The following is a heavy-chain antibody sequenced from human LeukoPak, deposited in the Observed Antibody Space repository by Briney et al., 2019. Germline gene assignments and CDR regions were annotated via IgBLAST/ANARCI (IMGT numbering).Heavy chain of an antibody. D-gene: IGHD6-6*01. Sequence: PGGSLRLSCAASGFTFSSYWMHWVRQAPGKGLVWVSRINSDGSTTNYADSVKGRSTISRDNAKNTLSLQMNSLTAEDTAVYYCAGDELEEAFDIWGQGTMVTVSS. J-gene: IGHJ3*02. CDR3: AGDELEEAFDI. CDR2: INSDGSTT. CDR1: GFTFSSYW. V-gene: IGHV3-74*01.